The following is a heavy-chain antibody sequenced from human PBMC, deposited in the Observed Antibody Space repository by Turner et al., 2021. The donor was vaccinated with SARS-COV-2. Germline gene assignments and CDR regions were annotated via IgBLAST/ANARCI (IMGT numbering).Heavy chain of an antibody. CDR3: ARRGRLLGDWYFDL. V-gene: IGHV4-39*01. J-gene: IGHJ2*01. CDR2: TYYSGST. Sequence: QLQLQESGLGRVKPSETLSLTCTVPGGSISSSSYYWGWIRQPPGKGLEWIGSTYYSGSTYYNPSLKSRVTISVDTSKNQFSLKLSSVTAADTAVYYCARRGRLLGDWYFDLWGRGTLVTVSS. CDR1: GGSISSSSYY. D-gene: IGHD3-22*01.